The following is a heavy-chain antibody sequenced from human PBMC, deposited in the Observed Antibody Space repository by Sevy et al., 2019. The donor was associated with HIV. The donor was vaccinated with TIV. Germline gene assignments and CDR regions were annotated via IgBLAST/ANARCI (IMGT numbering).Heavy chain of an antibody. Sequence: GGSLRLSCAASGFTFSSYDTNWVRQAPGKGLEWVSKISSSGSTISYADSVKGRFTISRDNAKNSLNLQMNSLRAEDTAVYYCLRSGGAYHNGFDPWGQGTLVTVSS. J-gene: IGHJ5*02. CDR2: ISSSGSTI. CDR1: GFTFSSYD. D-gene: IGHD3-10*01. CDR3: LRSGGAYHNGFDP. V-gene: IGHV3-48*03.